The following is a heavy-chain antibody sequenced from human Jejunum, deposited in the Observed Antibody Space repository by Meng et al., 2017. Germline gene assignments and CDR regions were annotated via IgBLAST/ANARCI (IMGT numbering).Heavy chain of an antibody. Sequence: QVQLQESGPGLVRPSGTLTLTCSVSGDSSSSNNRWRWVRQPPGKGLEWIGEVYHSGSTNNNPSLRSRVIISVDKSNNQFSLRLSPVSAADTAIYYCAIGGTYCSGGSCYGPWGQGTLVTVS. CDR2: VYHSGST. D-gene: IGHD2-15*01. J-gene: IGHJ5*02. CDR1: GDSSSSNNR. V-gene: IGHV4-4*02. CDR3: AIGGTYCSGGSCYGP.